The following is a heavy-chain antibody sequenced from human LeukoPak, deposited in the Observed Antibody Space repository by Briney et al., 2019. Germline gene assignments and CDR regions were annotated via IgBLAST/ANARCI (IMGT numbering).Heavy chain of an antibody. J-gene: IGHJ4*02. V-gene: IGHV3-23*01. CDR3: AKTMYSSGWSSHYYFDY. Sequence: GGSLRLSCAASGFTFSSYAMSWVRQAPGKGLEWVSAISGSGGSTYYADSVKGRFTISRDNSKNTLYLQMNSLRAEDTAVYYCAKTMYSSGWSSHYYFDYWGQGTLVTVSS. CDR1: GFTFSSYA. CDR2: ISGSGGST. D-gene: IGHD6-19*01.